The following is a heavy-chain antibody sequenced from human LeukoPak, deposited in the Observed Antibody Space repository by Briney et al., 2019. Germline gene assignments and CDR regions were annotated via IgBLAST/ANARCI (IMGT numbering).Heavy chain of an antibody. J-gene: IGHJ4*02. D-gene: IGHD2-2*01. Sequence: GASVKVSCKASGYTCTSYYMHWVRQAPGQWLEWMGIINPSGGSTSYAQKFQGRVTMTRDTSTSTVYMELSSLRSEDTAVYYCARVLPYQRGVDYWGQGTLVNVSS. V-gene: IGHV1-46*01. CDR3: ARVLPYQRGVDY. CDR2: INPSGGST. CDR1: GYTCTSYY.